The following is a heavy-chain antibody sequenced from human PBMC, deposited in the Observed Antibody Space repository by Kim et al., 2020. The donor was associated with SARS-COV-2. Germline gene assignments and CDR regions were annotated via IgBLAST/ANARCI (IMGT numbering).Heavy chain of an antibody. V-gene: IGHV3-23*03. Sequence: AGSLRLSCGVSGFTFSDYTMTWVRQAPGKGLEWVSVIYSVGGTTNFADSVKGRFTTSRDNSTNTLYLQMNSLRADDPAVYYCAKGLNSGNYLGPFVYWGRGPLVTVSS. J-gene: IGHJ4*02. CDR1: GFTFSDYT. D-gene: IGHD1-26*01. CDR2: IYSVGGTT. CDR3: AKGLNSGNYLGPFVY.